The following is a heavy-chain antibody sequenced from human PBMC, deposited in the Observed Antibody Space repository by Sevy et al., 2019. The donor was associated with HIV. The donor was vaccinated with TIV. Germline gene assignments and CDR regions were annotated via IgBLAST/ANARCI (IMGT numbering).Heavy chain of an antibody. D-gene: IGHD1-26*01. V-gene: IGHV3-74*01. J-gene: IGHJ3*02. Sequence: GGSLRLSCAASGFTFSSYWMHCVRQAPGKGLVWVSRINSDGSSTSYADSVKGRFTISRDNAKNTLYLQMNSLRAEDTAVYYCARGSGSYEVWNDAFDIWGQGTMVTVSS. CDR3: ARGSGSYEVWNDAFDI. CDR2: INSDGSST. CDR1: GFTFSSYW.